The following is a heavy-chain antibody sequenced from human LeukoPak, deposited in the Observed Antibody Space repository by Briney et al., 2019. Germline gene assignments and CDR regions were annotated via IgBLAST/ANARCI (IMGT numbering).Heavy chain of an antibody. CDR2: IIPIFGTA. D-gene: IGHD3-22*01. Sequence: SVKVSCKASGGTFSSYAISWVRQAPGQGLEWMGGIIPIFGTANYAQKFQGRVTTTADKSTSTAYMELSSLRSEDTAVYYCARDRITMIVVGIDPWGQGTLVTVSS. V-gene: IGHV1-69*06. J-gene: IGHJ5*02. CDR1: GGTFSSYA. CDR3: ARDRITMIVVGIDP.